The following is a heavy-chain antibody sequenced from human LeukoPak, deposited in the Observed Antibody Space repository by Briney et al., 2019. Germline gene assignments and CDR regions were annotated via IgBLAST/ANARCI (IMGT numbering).Heavy chain of an antibody. Sequence: PGGSLRLSCAASGFTFSSYAMSWVRQAPGKGLEWVSVISGSGGSTYYTDSVKGRFTISRDNSKNTLFLQMNSLRAEDTAVYYCAKDTFAYSYAYSLDYWGQGTLVTVSS. J-gene: IGHJ4*02. V-gene: IGHV3-23*01. CDR3: AKDTFAYSYAYSLDY. D-gene: IGHD5-18*01. CDR1: GFTFSSYA. CDR2: ISGSGGST.